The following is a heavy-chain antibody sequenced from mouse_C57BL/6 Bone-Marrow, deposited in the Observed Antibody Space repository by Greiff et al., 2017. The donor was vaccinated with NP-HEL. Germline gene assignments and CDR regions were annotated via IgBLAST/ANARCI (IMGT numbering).Heavy chain of an antibody. D-gene: IGHD3-2*02. Sequence: VQLQQPGAELVKPGASVKMSCKASGYTFTSYWITWVKQRPGQGLEWIGDIYPGSGSTNYNEKFKSKATLTVDTSSSTAYMQLSSLTSEDSAVYYCARGAAQGQAWFAYWGQGTLVTVSA. J-gene: IGHJ3*01. CDR2: IYPGSGST. CDR3: ARGAAQGQAWFAY. V-gene: IGHV1-55*01. CDR1: GYTFTSYW.